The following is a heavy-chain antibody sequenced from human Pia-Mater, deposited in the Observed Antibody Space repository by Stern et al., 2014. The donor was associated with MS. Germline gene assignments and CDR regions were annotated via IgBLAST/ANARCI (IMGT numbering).Heavy chain of an antibody. V-gene: IGHV4-4*02. CDR3: ATIGGGDY. J-gene: IGHJ4*02. CDR1: GGSISSSDW. D-gene: IGHD3-16*01. CDR2: IYHSGRT. Sequence: QLQLQESGPGLVKPSGTLSLTCAVSGGSISSSDWGSWVRQPPGKGLEWIGEIYHSGRTNYNPSLKRRGSIPGNNSKNQFSPKLTAVAAADTAVYFCATIGGGDYWGQGILVTVSP.